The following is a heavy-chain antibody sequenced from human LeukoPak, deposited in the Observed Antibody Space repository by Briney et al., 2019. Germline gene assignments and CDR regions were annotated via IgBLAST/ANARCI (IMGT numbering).Heavy chain of an antibody. CDR2: ISAYNGNT. CDR3: ATGASDCSSTSCETYYYYYGMDV. J-gene: IGHJ6*02. V-gene: IGHV1-18*01. Sequence: GASVKVSCKASGYTFTSYGISWVRQAPGQGLEWMGWISAYNGNTNYAQKLQGRVTMTTDTSTDTAYMELSSLRSEDTAVYYCATGASDCSSTSCETYYYYYGMDVWGQGTTVTVSS. CDR1: GYTFTSYG. D-gene: IGHD2-2*01.